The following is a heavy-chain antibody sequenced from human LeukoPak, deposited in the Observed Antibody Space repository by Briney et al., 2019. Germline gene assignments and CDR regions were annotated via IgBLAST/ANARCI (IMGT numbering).Heavy chain of an antibody. CDR2: IRYDGSNK. CDR1: GFTFSSYG. Sequence: GGSLILSCAASGFTFSSYGMHWVRQAPGKGLEWVAFIRYDGSNKYYADSVKGRFTISRDNSKNTLYLQMNSLRAEDTAVYYCAKGGGSRHYMDVWGKGTTVTVSS. CDR3: AKGGGSRHYMDV. D-gene: IGHD6-13*01. V-gene: IGHV3-30*02. J-gene: IGHJ6*03.